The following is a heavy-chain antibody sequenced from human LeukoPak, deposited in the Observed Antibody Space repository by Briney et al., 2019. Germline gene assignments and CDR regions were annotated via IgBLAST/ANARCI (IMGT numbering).Heavy chain of an antibody. CDR2: IYYSGST. J-gene: IGHJ4*02. V-gene: IGHV4-39*07. CDR3: ARRQWLGPFDY. CDR1: GGSISSSSYY. D-gene: IGHD6-19*01. Sequence: PSETLSLTCTVSGGSISSSSYYWGWIRQPPGKGLEWIGSIYYSGSTYYNPSLKSRVTISVDTSKNQFSLKLSSVTAADTAVYYCARRQWLGPFDYWGQGTLVTVSS.